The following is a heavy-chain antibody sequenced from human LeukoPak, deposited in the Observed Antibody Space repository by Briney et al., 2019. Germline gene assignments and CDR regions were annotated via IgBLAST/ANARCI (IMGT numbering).Heavy chain of an antibody. V-gene: IGHV3-30-3*01. CDR1: GFTFSNYW. CDR3: ARETDWNDAGRIPSY. CDR2: ISYDGSNK. D-gene: IGHD1-1*01. Sequence: PWRSLRLSCEGSGFTFSNYWMGWVRQAPGKRLEWVAVISYDGSNKYYADSVKGRFTISRDNSKNTLYLQMNSLRAEDTAVYYCARETDWNDAGRIPSYWGQGTLVTVSS. J-gene: IGHJ4*02.